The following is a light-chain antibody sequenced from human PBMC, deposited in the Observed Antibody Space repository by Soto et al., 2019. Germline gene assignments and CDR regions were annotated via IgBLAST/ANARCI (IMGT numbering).Light chain of an antibody. CDR3: QQYSNWPLT. CDR2: DAS. Sequence: EIVLTQSPATLSLSPGERATLSCRASQSVSSSLAWYQQKFGQAPTLLIYDASNRAAGIPARFSGSGSGTDFTLTVSNLEPEDFAVYYCQQYSNWPLTFGGGTKVEI. CDR1: QSVSSS. V-gene: IGKV3-11*01. J-gene: IGKJ4*01.